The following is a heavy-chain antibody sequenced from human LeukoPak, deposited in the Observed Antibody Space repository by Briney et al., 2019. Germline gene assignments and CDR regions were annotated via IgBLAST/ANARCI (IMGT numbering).Heavy chain of an antibody. D-gene: IGHD3-16*02. CDR2: IYSGGST. V-gene: IGHV3-66*01. Sequence: GGSLTLPCAASEFSVGSNYMTWVRQAPGKGLEWVSLIYSGGSTYYADSVNGRFTISRDNSKNTLYLQMNSLRAEDTAVYYCARGYHDYWGQGTLVTVSS. CDR1: EFSVGSNY. CDR3: ARGYHDY. J-gene: IGHJ4*02.